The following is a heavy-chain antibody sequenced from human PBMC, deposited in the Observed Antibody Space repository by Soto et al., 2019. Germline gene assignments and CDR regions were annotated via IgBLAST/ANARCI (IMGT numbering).Heavy chain of an antibody. D-gene: IGHD4-17*01. CDR2: INPSGGST. V-gene: IGHV1-46*03. CDR3: AREGYGDAYYYSYGMDV. CDR1: GYTFTSYY. J-gene: IGHJ6*02. Sequence: QVQLVQSGAEVKKPGASVKVSCKASGYTFTSYYMHWVRQAPGQGLEWMGIINPSGGSTSYAQKFQGRVTMTRDTSTSTVYMELSSLRSEDTAVYYCAREGYGDAYYYSYGMDVWGQGTTVTVSS.